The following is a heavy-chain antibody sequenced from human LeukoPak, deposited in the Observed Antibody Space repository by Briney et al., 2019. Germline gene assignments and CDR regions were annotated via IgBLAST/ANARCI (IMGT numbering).Heavy chain of an antibody. CDR2: IYYSGST. CDR3: ARNDGSGSYYNVAFDI. Sequence: KPSETLSLTCTVSGASISNYYWSWIRRPPGEGLEWIGYIYYSGSTIYNPSLKSRVAITVDTSKNQFSLKLNSVTAADTAVYFCARNDGSGSYYNVAFDIWGQGTMVTVSS. D-gene: IGHD3-10*01. CDR1: GASISNYY. V-gene: IGHV4-59*01. J-gene: IGHJ3*02.